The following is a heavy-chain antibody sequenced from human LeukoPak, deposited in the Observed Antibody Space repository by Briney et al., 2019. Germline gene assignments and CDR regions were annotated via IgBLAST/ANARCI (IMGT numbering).Heavy chain of an antibody. CDR1: GSTISSYE. J-gene: IGHJ4*02. Sequence: PGGSRSSSCAATGSTISSYEMHWVRQSPGTSLASISHFISSGISKSYADSVKGLFTISRDYAKNSLYLQMNSLRAEDTAVYYCARDGGGSWFGELLAQDYWGQGTLVTVSS. V-gene: IGHV3-48*03. CDR3: ARDGGGSWFGELLAQDY. D-gene: IGHD3-10*01. CDR2: FISSGISK.